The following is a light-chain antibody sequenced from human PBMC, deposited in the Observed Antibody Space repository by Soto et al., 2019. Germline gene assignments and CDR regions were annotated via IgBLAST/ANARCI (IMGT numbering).Light chain of an antibody. Sequence: DIQMTQSPSTLSASVGDRVTITCRASQSIDSGLAWYQQKPGKAPKLLIYKASTLESGVPLRFSGSGSGTEFTLTITSLQPDEFATYYCQQYHFFWTFGQGTRVEIK. CDR2: KAS. V-gene: IGKV1-5*03. CDR1: QSIDSG. J-gene: IGKJ1*01. CDR3: QQYHFFWT.